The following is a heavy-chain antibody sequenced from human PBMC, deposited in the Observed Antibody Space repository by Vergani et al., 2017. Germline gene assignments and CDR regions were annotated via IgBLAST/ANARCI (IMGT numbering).Heavy chain of an antibody. V-gene: IGHV4-34*01. Sequence: QVQLQQWGAGLLKPSETLSLTCAVYGGSFSGYYWSWIRQPPGKGLEWIGEINHSGSTNYNPSLKSRVTISVDTSKNQFSLKLSSVTAADTAVYYCASSPLTRAWGGAFDIWGQGTMVTVSS. CDR1: GGSFSGYY. CDR3: ASSPLTRAWGGAFDI. D-gene: IGHD3-16*01. CDR2: INHSGST. J-gene: IGHJ3*02.